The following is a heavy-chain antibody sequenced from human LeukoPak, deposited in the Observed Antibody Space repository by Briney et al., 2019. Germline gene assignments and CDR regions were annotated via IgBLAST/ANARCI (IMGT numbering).Heavy chain of an antibody. V-gene: IGHV3-23*01. D-gene: IGHD1-26*01. CDR1: GFTFSSYA. J-gene: IGHJ4*02. Sequence: GGSLRLSCAASGFTFSSYAMSWVRQAPGKGLEWVSAISGSGGRTYDADSVKGRFTISRDNSKNTLYLQMNSLRAEDTAVYFCAKVPTEGGSSGYFDYWGQGTLVTVSS. CDR3: AKVPTEGGSSGYFDY. CDR2: ISGSGGRT.